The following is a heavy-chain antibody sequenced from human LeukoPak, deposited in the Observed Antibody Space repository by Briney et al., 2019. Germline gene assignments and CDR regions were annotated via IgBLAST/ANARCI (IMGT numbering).Heavy chain of an antibody. CDR1: GGSISSGGYY. V-gene: IGHV4-31*01. CDR2: IYYSGST. J-gene: IGHJ5*02. Sequence: SETLSLTCTVSGGSISSGGYYWSWIRQHPGKGLEWIGYIYYSGSTYYNPSLKSPVTISVAPSKTHSPLTLTSLTPPDTAVYYCPRQGPDFWSRYPSWFAPWGQGTLVPAPS. D-gene: IGHD3-3*01. CDR3: PRQGPDFWSRYPSWFAP.